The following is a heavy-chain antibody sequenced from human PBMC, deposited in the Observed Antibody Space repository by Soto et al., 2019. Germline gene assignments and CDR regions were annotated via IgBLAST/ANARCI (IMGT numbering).Heavy chain of an antibody. CDR1: GGSISSSTYY. V-gene: IGHV4-39*01. CDR3: ASSGWFDP. J-gene: IGHJ5*02. CDR2: IYYSGST. Sequence: PSETLSLTYTVSGGSISSSTYYWGWIRQPPGKGLEWIGTIYYSGSTYYNPSLKSRVTISVDTSKNQFSLKLSSVTAADTAVYYCASSGWFDPWGQGTLVTVS.